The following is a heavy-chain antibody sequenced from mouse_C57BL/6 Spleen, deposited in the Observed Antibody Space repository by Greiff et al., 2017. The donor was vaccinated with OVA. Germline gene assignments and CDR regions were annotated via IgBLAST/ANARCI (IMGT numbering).Heavy chain of an antibody. Sequence: VQLQQSGAELVRPGSSVKMSCKTSGYTFTSYGINWVKQRPGQGLEWIGYIYIGSGYTEYDEKFKGKATLTSDTSSITAYMQISSLTSEDSAIYFCASYYINYWYFDVWGTGTTVTVSS. CDR2: IYIGSGYT. V-gene: IGHV1-58*01. CDR3: ASYYINYWYFDV. CDR1: GYTFTSYG. D-gene: IGHD2-5*01. J-gene: IGHJ1*03.